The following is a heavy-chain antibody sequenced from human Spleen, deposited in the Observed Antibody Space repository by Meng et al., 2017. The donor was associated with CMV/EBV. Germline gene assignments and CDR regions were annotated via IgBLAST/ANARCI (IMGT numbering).Heavy chain of an antibody. J-gene: IGHJ4*02. V-gene: IGHV3-53*01. CDR3: ARTMRVVVRDLYYFDY. D-gene: IGHD3-22*01. Sequence: GESLKISCAASGFTVSSNYMSWVRQAPGKGLEWVSVIYSGGSTYYADSVKGRFTISRDNSKNTLYLQMNSLRAEDTAVYYCARTMRVVVRDLYYFDYWGQGTLVTVSS. CDR2: IYSGGST. CDR1: GFTVSSNY.